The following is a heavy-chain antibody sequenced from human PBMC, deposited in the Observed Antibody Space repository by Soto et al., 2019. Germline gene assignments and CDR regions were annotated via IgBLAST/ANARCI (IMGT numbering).Heavy chain of an antibody. Sequence: QMQLVESGGGVVQPGRSLRLSCAASGFTFRTYGMHWVRQAPGKGLEWVAVISDDGSNKYNIDSVEGRFTISRDNSKNTLNLQMNSLRTEDTPVYYCAKAGGYSYDTIDAFDIWGQGTMVTVSS. CDR2: ISDDGSNK. V-gene: IGHV3-30*18. J-gene: IGHJ3*02. D-gene: IGHD5-18*01. CDR3: AKAGGYSYDTIDAFDI. CDR1: GFTFRTYG.